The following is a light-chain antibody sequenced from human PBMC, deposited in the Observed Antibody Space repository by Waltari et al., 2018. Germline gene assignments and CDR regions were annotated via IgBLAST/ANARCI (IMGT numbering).Light chain of an antibody. V-gene: IGLV3-25*03. J-gene: IGLJ2*01. Sequence: SYELTHPPAVSVSPGQTDRTTCSGDALPKHYTYCYQQKPGQAPVMVIYKDNERPSESPERFSGSRSGTTVTLTISGVQAEDEADYYCQSADSSDSDVIFGGGTKLSVL. CDR2: KDN. CDR1: ALPKHY. CDR3: QSADSSDSDVI.